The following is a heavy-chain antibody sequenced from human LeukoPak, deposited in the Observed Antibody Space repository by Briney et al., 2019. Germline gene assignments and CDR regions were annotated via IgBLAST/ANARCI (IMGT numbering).Heavy chain of an antibody. CDR3: AKRSSGSYHGNSGY. V-gene: IGHV3-23*01. J-gene: IGHJ4*02. CDR1: GFTFSSYA. D-gene: IGHD1-26*01. CDR2: INGIGGST. Sequence: GGSLRLSCAASGFTFSSYAMNWVRQAPGKGLEWVSAINGIGGSTYYTDSVKGRFTISRDNSKNTLYLQMNSLRAEDTAVYYCAKRSSGSYHGNSGYWGQGTLVTVSS.